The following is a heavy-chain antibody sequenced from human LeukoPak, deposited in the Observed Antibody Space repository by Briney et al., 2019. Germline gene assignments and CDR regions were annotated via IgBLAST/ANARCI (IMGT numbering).Heavy chain of an antibody. J-gene: IGHJ4*02. CDR2: ISYDGSNK. V-gene: IGHV3-30*18. Sequence: GGSLRLSCAASGFTFSSYGMHWVRQAPGKGLEWVAVISYDGSNKYYADSVKSRFTISRDNSKNTLYLQMNSLRAEDTAVYYCAKGAVRGVIINDWGQGTLVTVSS. CDR1: GFTFSSYG. CDR3: AKGAVRGVIIND. D-gene: IGHD3-10*01.